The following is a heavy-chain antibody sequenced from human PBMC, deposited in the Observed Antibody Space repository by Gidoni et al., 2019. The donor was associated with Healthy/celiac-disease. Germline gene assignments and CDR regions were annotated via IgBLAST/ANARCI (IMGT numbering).Heavy chain of an antibody. D-gene: IGHD2-15*01. CDR2: SSSSSSYI. CDR1: GFTFSSYS. CDR3: ARGGEDAVVVVAAATWWFDP. J-gene: IGHJ5*02. V-gene: IGHV3-21*01. Sequence: EVQLVESGGGLVKPGGSLRLSCAASGFTFSSYSMNWVRQAPGKGLESVSSSSSSSSYIYYADSVKGRFTISRDNAKNSLYLQMNSLRAEDTAVYYGARGGEDAVVVVAAATWWFDPWGQGTLVTVSS.